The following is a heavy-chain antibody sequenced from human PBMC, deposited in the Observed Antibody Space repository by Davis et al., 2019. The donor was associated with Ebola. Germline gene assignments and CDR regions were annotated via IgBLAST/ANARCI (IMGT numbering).Heavy chain of an antibody. D-gene: IGHD3-10*01. J-gene: IGHJ6*02. V-gene: IGHV1-2*02. CDR2: INPISGDT. Sequence: ASVKVSCKASGYTLTDYQMHWVRQAPGQGLEWMGGINPISGDTNYAEKFQGRVSMTRDTSSTPVYMELSRLRSDDTAVYHCARDLSYSYYYHYYGMDVWGQGTTVTVSS. CDR3: ARDLSYSYYYHYYGMDV. CDR1: GYTLTDYQ.